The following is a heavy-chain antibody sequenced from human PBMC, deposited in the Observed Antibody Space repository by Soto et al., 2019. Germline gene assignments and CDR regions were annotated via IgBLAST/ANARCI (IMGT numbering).Heavy chain of an antibody. Sequence: GASVKVSCKASGYTFTSYGISWVRQAPGQGLEWMGWISAYNGNTNYAQKLQGRVTMTTDTSTSTAYMELRSLRSDDTAVYYCLVVGATTRPNWFDPWGQGPLVTSPQ. V-gene: IGHV1-18*01. J-gene: IGHJ5*02. CDR3: LVVGATTRPNWFDP. D-gene: IGHD1-26*01. CDR2: ISAYNGNT. CDR1: GYTFTSYG.